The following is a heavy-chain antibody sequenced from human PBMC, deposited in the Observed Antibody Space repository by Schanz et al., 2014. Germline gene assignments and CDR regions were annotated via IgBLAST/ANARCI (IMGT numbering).Heavy chain of an antibody. V-gene: IGHV3-21*01. Sequence: EVQLVESGGGLVKPGGSLRLSCAASGFTFSSYSMNWVRQAPGKGLEWVSSISTTSSYIYYTDSVKGRFTISRDNAKNSLYLQMNSLRAGRAAVYYCASTYRSGWSIDYWGQGTLVTVSS. CDR1: GFTFSSYS. J-gene: IGHJ4*02. CDR2: ISTTSSYI. D-gene: IGHD6-19*01. CDR3: ASTYRSGWSIDY.